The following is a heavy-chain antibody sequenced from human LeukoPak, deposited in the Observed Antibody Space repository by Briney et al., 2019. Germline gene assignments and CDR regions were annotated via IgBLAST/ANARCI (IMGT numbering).Heavy chain of an antibody. CDR3: ARPLDSGLGFWGSGY. Sequence: TGRSLRLSCAASGFTFSSYSMHWVRQAPGKGLEWVAVISYDGKKRFYADSVKGRFTISRDNSKNTVDLQMNSLRPEDMAVYYCARPLDSGLGFWGSGYWGQGTLVTVSS. CDR1: GFTFSSYS. CDR2: ISYDGKKR. D-gene: IGHD3-22*01. V-gene: IGHV3-30*04. J-gene: IGHJ4*02.